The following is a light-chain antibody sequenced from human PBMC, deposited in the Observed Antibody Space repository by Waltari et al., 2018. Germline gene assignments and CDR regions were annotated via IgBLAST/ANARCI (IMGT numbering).Light chain of an antibody. CDR2: DGR. Sequence: WDQHHPPKAPQLIIYDGRGRASVVSNRFSASKSGDTASLTISGLQAEDEADYYCSSYTSSNTWVFGGGTKVTVL. J-gene: IGLJ3*02. CDR3: SSYTSSNTWV. V-gene: IGLV2-14*02.